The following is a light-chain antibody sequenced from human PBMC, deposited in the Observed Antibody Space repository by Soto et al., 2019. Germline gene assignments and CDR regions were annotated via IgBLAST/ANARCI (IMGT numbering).Light chain of an antibody. J-gene: IGKJ4*01. CDR3: HQYYSSIT. CDR2: ASS. CDR1: QDVDNNF. V-gene: IGKV3-20*01. Sequence: EIVLTQSPGTLSLSPGEGATLSCRASQDVDNNFLAWYQQRPGQAPRLRIYASSRRATGIPDRFSGSGSGTDFTLTISRVGPEDIAVYFCHQYYSSITFGGGTKVEVK.